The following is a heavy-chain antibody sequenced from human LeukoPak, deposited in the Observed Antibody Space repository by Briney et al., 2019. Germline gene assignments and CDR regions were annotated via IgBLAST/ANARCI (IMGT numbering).Heavy chain of an antibody. CDR2: IYYNGNT. CDR1: GDSISGYS. CDR3: ARGGTRDNWVYYIDY. Sequence: PSETLSLTCTASGDSISGYSWTWIRQPPGKGLEWIGYIYYNGNTNYNPSLKSRVTMSVDTSKNQFSLKLTSVTAADTAVYYCARGGTRDNWVYYIDYWGQGTLVTVSS. V-gene: IGHV4-59*01. J-gene: IGHJ4*02. D-gene: IGHD1-1*01.